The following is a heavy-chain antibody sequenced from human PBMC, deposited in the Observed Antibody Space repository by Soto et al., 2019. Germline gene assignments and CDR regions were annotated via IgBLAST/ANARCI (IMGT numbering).Heavy chain of an antibody. V-gene: IGHV4-30-4*01. J-gene: IGHJ4*02. CDR1: GGSISSGNYY. CDR2: ISYSGST. D-gene: IGHD1-7*01. CDR3: ATMGTPATGLYYFDY. Sequence: SETLSLTCTVSGGSISSGNYYWSWIRQPPGRGLEWIGLISYSGSTYYNASLKSRVTISVDTSKNQFSLNLSFVTAADTAVYYCATMGTPATGLYYFDYWGQGTLVTVSS.